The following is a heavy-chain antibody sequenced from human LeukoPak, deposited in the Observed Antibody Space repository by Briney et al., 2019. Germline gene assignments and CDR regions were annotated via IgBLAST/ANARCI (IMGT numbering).Heavy chain of an antibody. J-gene: IGHJ4*02. CDR1: RSTFPSFG. Sequence: ALVKVSCKASRSTFPSFGISSVRHSPGQGLDRMGWISTYNGNTNYAQKLQGRVTMTTDTSTSTAYMELRSLRSDDTAVYYCARDRGISGWNDYWGQGTLVTVSS. CDR3: ARDRGISGWNDY. V-gene: IGHV1-18*01. CDR2: ISTYNGNT. D-gene: IGHD6-19*01.